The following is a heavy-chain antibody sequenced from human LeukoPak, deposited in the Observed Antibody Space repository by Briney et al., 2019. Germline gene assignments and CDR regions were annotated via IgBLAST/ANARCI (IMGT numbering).Heavy chain of an antibody. CDR1: GGSISSYY. CDR2: IYYSGST. V-gene: IGHV4-59*08. J-gene: IGHJ6*02. Sequence: SETLSLTCTVSGGSISSYYWSWIRQPPGKGLEWIGYIYYSGSTNYNPSLKSRVTISVDTSKNQFSLKLSSVTAADTAVYYCARHRDESYYYYGMGVWGQGTTVTVSS. CDR3: ARHRDESYYYYGMGV.